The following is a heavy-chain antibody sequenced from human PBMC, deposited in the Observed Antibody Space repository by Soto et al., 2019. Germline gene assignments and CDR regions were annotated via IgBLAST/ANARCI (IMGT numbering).Heavy chain of an antibody. J-gene: IGHJ6*02. V-gene: IGHV4-31*03. CDR1: GGSISSGGYY. Sequence: SETLSLTCTVSGGSISSGGYYWSWIRQHPGKGLEWIGYIYYSGSTYYSPSLKSRVTISVDTSKNQFSLKLSSVTAADTAVYYCARGVTYYYYGMDVWGQGTTVTVSS. CDR2: IYYSGST. CDR3: ARGVTYYYYGMDV. D-gene: IGHD3-16*02.